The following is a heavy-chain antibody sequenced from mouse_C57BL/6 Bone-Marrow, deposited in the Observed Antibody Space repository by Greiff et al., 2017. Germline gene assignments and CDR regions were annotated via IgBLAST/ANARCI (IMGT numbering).Heavy chain of an antibody. D-gene: IGHD2-5*01. CDR1: GYTFTSYW. Sequence: QVQLQQPGAELVKPRASVKLSCKASGYTFTSYWMHWVKQRPGQGLEWIGMIHPNSGSTNYNEKFKSKATLTVDKSSSTAYMQLSSLTSEDSAVYYCARSGYSNYVGYWGQGTTLTVSS. CDR3: ARSGYSNYVGY. CDR2: IHPNSGST. J-gene: IGHJ2*01. V-gene: IGHV1-64*01.